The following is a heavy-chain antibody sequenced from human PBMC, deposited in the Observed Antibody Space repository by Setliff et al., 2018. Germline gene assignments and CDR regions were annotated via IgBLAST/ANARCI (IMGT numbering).Heavy chain of an antibody. V-gene: IGHV3-48*01. CDR3: ARDGCSSTSCYGCPCYYYYMDV. J-gene: IGHJ6*03. D-gene: IGHD2-2*01. CDR2: ISGRSDTV. Sequence: GGSLRLSCAASGFSFSSYEMNWVRQAPGKGLEWVSSISGRSDTVYYADSVKGRFTISRDNAKNSLYLQMNSLRAEDTAVYYCARDGCSSTSCYGCPCYYYYMDVWGKGTTVTVSS. CDR1: GFSFSSYE.